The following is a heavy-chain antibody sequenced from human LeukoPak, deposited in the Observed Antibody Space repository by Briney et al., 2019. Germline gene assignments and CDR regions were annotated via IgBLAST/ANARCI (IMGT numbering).Heavy chain of an antibody. V-gene: IGHV4-61*01. CDR3: ARGSTAYPYHFDY. D-gene: IGHD3-16*01. Sequence: SETLSLTCTVSGGSVSSGSYYWSWIRQPPGKGLEWIGYIHNIGSTNYNPSLKSRVTISVDTSKNQFSLKLTSVTAADTVVYYCARGSTAYPYHFDYWGQGTQVTVSS. CDR2: IHNIGST. J-gene: IGHJ4*02. CDR1: GGSVSSGSYY.